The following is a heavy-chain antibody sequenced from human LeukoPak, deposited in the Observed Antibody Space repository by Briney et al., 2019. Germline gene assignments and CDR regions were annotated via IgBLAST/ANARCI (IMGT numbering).Heavy chain of an antibody. J-gene: IGHJ4*02. D-gene: IGHD3-22*01. Sequence: GGSLRLSCAASGFTFSAYEMNWVRQAPGKGLEWVSYISSSDSTIYYADSVKGRFTISRDNDKSSLSLQMNSLRAEDTAVYFCARNYYDTSGYYHSWFFDYWGQGALVTVSS. CDR1: GFTFSAYE. V-gene: IGHV3-48*03. CDR2: ISSSDSTI. CDR3: ARNYYDTSGYYHSWFFDY.